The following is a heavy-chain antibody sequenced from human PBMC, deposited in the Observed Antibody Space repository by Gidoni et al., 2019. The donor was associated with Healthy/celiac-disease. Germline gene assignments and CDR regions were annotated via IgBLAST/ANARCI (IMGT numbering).Heavy chain of an antibody. CDR2: ISYDGSNK. V-gene: IGHV3-30*01. Sequence: QVQLVDSGGGVVQPGRSLRLSCAASGFPFCSYAMHWVRQAPGKGLEWVAVISYDGSNKYYADSVKGRFTISRDNSKNTLYLQMNSLRAEDTAVYYCARGSFRYSWYASDYWGQGTLVTVSS. J-gene: IGHJ4*02. CDR1: GFPFCSYA. D-gene: IGHD6-13*01. CDR3: ARGSFRYSWYASDY.